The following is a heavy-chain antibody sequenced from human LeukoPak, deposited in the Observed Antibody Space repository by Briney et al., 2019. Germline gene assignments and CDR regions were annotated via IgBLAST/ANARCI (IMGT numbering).Heavy chain of an antibody. Sequence: PSQTLSLTCTVSGGSISSGSYYWSWIRQPAGKGLEWIGRIYTSGSTNYNPSLKSRVTISIDTSKNHFSLKLSSVTAADTAVYYCARDVVAAPGTWDYWGQGTLVTVSS. V-gene: IGHV4-61*02. CDR1: GGSISSGSYY. D-gene: IGHD6-13*01. J-gene: IGHJ4*02. CDR3: ARDVVAAPGTWDY. CDR2: IYTSGST.